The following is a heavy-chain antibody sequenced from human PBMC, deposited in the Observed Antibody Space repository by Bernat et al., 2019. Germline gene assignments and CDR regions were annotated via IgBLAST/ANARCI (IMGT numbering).Heavy chain of an antibody. CDR2: IWYDGSNK. J-gene: IGHJ4*02. Sequence: QLQLVESGGGVVQPGRSLRLSCAASGFTFSSYGMHWVRQAPGKGLEWVAVIWYDGSNKYYADAVKGRFTISRDNSKNTLYLQMNSLRAEDTAVYYCARDSAAAGTNPNDYWGQGTLVTVSS. D-gene: IGHD6-13*01. V-gene: IGHV3-33*01. CDR1: GFTFSSYG. CDR3: ARDSAAAGTNPNDY.